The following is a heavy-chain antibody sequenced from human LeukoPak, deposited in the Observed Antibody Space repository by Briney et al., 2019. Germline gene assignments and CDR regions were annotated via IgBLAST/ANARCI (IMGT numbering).Heavy chain of an antibody. CDR1: GYTFTSYG. Sequence: ASVKVSCKASGYTFTSYGISWVRQAPGQGLEWMGWISAYNGNTNYAQKLQGRVTMTTDTSTRTAYMELRSLRADDTAVYYCAPISGRFRVVRGPFEYWGQGTLVTVSS. V-gene: IGHV1-18*01. CDR3: APISGRFRVVRGPFEY. CDR2: ISAYNGNT. D-gene: IGHD3-3*01. J-gene: IGHJ4*02.